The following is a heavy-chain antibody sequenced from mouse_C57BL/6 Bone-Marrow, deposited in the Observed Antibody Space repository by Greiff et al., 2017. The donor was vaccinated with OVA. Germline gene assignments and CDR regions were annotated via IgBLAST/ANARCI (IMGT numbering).Heavy chain of an antibody. J-gene: IGHJ1*03. V-gene: IGHV2-5*01. CDR1: GFSLTSYG. Sequence: QVQLQQSGPGLVQPSQSLSITCTVSGFSLTSYGVHWVRQSPGKGLEWLGVIWRGGSTDYNAAFMSRLSITKDNSKSQVFFTMHSLQADDTAIYYCAKNEGVLRRWYFDVWGTGTTVTVSS. CDR3: AKNEGVLRRWYFDV. CDR2: IWRGGST. D-gene: IGHD2-4*01.